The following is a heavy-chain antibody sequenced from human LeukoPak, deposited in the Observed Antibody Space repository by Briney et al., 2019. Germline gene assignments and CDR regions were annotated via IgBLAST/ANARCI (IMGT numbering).Heavy chain of an antibody. CDR3: AREALYGGNRGFDY. V-gene: IGHV3-7*05. Sequence: GGSLRLSCVASGLTLSSNWMGWVRQAPGKGLEWVATIKEDGSQKYYVGSVKGRFTISRDNAMYSLYLQMNSLRAEDTAVYYCAREALYGGNRGFDYWGQGILVTVFS. CDR2: IKEDGSQK. D-gene: IGHD4/OR15-4a*01. CDR1: GLTLSSNW. J-gene: IGHJ4*02.